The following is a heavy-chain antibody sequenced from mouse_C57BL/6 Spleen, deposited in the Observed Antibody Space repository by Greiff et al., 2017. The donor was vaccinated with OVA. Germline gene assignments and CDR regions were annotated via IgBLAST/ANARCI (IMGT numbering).Heavy chain of an antibody. CDR3: ARGYYYGSRRWYFDV. D-gene: IGHD1-1*01. CDR1: GYTFTDYN. CDR2: INPNNGGT. J-gene: IGHJ1*03. V-gene: IGHV1-18*01. Sequence: VQLQQSGPELVKPGASVKIPCKASGYTFTDYNMDWVKQSHGKSLEWIGDINPNNGGTIYNQKFKGKATLTVDKSSSTAYMELRSLTSEDTAVYYCARGYYYGSRRWYFDVWGTGTTVTVSS.